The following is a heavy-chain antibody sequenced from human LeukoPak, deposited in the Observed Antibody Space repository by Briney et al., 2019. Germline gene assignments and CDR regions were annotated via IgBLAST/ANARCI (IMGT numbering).Heavy chain of an antibody. Sequence: ASVKVSCKASGYTFTSYDINWVRQATGQGLEWMGWMNPNSGNTGYAQKFQGRVTMTRNTSISTAYMELSSLRSEDTAVYYCARGNYPFTYHDILTGYYISAGYFQHWGQGTLVTVSS. D-gene: IGHD3-9*01. CDR1: GYTFTSYD. CDR3: ARGNYPFTYHDILTGYYISAGYFQH. V-gene: IGHV1-8*01. J-gene: IGHJ1*01. CDR2: MNPNSGNT.